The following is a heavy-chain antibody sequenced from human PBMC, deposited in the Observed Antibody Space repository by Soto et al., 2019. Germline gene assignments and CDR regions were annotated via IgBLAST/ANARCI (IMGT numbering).Heavy chain of an antibody. D-gene: IGHD3-16*01. Sequence: GGSLRHSWAASGGTFSKYAMGWGRQAPGKGVEWVSLVSATAGTTYYTDSVKGRFTISRDNSRNTVYLQMNSLRADDTAVYYCAKDRLAGGFDYWGQGTLVTVSS. J-gene: IGHJ4*02. CDR2: VSATAGTT. CDR1: GGTFSKYA. V-gene: IGHV3-23*01. CDR3: AKDRLAGGFDY.